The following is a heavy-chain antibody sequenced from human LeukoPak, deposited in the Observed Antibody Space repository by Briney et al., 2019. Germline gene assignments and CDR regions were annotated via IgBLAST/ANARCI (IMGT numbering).Heavy chain of an antibody. CDR3: TRDLMDYDVSTGLHHYYMDV. D-gene: IGHD3-9*01. V-gene: IGHV3-74*01. CDR2: ISGDGRNI. CDR1: GFTFSSYW. Sequence: GGSLRLSCVAPGFTFSSYWMHWVRQDPRKGLVWVSRISGDGRNINYADSVRGRFTISRDNAKNTLYLQMNTLRVEDTAVYYRTRDLMDYDVSTGLHHYYMDVWGQGTTVTVSS. J-gene: IGHJ6*02.